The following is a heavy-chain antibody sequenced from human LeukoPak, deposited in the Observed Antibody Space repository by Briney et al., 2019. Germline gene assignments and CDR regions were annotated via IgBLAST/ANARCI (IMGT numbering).Heavy chain of an antibody. CDR2: IYYSGST. J-gene: IGHJ4*02. CDR1: GGSVSSHY. V-gene: IGHV4-59*02. D-gene: IGHD2-15*01. Sequence: EASETLSLTCTVSGGSVSSHYWSWIRQPPGKGLEWIGYIYYSGSTNYNPSLKSRVTISVDTSKNQFSLKLSSVTAADTAVYYCARDSYRATTPFDYWGQGTLVTVSS. CDR3: ARDSYRATTPFDY.